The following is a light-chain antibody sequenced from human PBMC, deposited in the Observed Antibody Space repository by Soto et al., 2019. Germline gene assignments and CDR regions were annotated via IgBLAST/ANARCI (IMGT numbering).Light chain of an antibody. CDR1: SSDVGRYNR. CDR3: SSYTSSSIWL. J-gene: IGLJ2*01. CDR2: EVS. V-gene: IGLV2-18*02. Sequence: QSALTQPPSVSGSPGQSVTISCTGTSSDVGRYNRVSWYQQPPGTAPKLMIYEVSNRPSGVPDRFSGTKSGNTASLTISGLQAEDEADYYCSSYTSSSIWLFGGGTKLTVL.